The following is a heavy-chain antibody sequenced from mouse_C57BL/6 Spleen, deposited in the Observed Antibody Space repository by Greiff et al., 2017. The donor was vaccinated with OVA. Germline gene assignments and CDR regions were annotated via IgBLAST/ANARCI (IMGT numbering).Heavy chain of an antibody. CDR1: GFTFSSYA. CDR2: ISDGGSYT. Sequence: EVKLVESGGGLVKPGGSLKLSCAASGFTFSSYAMSWVRQTPEKRLEWVATISDGGSYTYYPDNVKGRFTISRDNAKNNLYLQMSHLKSEDTAMYYCARGGGNYEIGYYAMDYWGQGTSVTVSS. D-gene: IGHD2-1*01. J-gene: IGHJ4*01. V-gene: IGHV5-4*03. CDR3: ARGGGNYEIGYYAMDY.